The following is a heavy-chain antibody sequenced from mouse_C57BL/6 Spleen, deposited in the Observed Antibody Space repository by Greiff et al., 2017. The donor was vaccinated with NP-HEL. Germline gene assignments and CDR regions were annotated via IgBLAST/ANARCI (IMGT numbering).Heavy chain of an antibody. Sequence: EVKLVESGGGLVKPGGSLKLSCAASGFTFSSYTMSWVRQTPEKRLEWVATISGGGGNTYYPDSVKGRFTISRDNAKNTLYLQMSSLRSEDTALYYCARHKGWFAYWGQGTLVTVSA. CDR2: ISGGGGNT. J-gene: IGHJ3*01. V-gene: IGHV5-9*01. CDR1: GFTFSSYT. CDR3: ARHKGWFAY.